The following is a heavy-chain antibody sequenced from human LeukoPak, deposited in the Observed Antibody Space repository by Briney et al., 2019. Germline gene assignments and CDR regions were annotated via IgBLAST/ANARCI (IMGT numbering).Heavy chain of an antibody. J-gene: IGHJ4*02. CDR1: SGYS. D-gene: IGHD5-18*01. V-gene: IGHV3-48*04. CDR3: AREGVGYGYFGYMDV. CDR2: ISSASSTI. Sequence: HAGGSLRLSCTASSGYSMNWVRQAPGKGLEWVAYISSASSTIYYADSVEGRFTISRDNAQNSLNLQMNSLRAEDTAVYYCAREGVGYGYFGYMDVWGQGTQVTVSS.